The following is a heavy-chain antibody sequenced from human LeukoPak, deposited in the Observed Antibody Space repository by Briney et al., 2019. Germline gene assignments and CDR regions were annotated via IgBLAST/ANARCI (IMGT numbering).Heavy chain of an antibody. V-gene: IGHV3-30*02. CDR1: GFTFNYYG. CDR2: IRYDGNDK. J-gene: IGHJ5*02. D-gene: IGHD3-10*01. Sequence: GGSLRLSCAASGFTFNYYGFHWVRQAPGKGLEWVAFIRYDGNDKLYAQSVKGRFTISRDTSRNTLYLQMNSLRLEDTAVYYCAKDLMRDRWFGESWGQGTLVTVSS. CDR3: AKDLMRDRWFGES.